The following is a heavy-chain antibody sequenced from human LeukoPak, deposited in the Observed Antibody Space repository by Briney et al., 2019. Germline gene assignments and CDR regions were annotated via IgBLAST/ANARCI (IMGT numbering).Heavy chain of an antibody. J-gene: IGHJ4*02. Sequence: SETLSLTCTVSGGSISSYYWSWIRQPPGKGLEWIGYIYYSGSTNYNPSLKSRVIISVDTSKNQFSLKLSSVTAADTAVYHCARGSHYSSGTLTWGQGTLVTVSS. CDR1: GGSISSYY. D-gene: IGHD6-19*01. V-gene: IGHV4-59*01. CDR2: IYYSGST. CDR3: ARGSHYSSGTLT.